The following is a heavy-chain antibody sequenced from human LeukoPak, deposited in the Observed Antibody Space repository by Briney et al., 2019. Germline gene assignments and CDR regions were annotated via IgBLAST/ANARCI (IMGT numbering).Heavy chain of an antibody. V-gene: IGHV3-30-3*01. CDR1: GFTFTSYA. CDR2: ISYDGSNK. D-gene: IGHD1-26*01. J-gene: IGHJ6*02. CDR3: AREHLTGSIVGATTGYYYYGVDV. Sequence: GGSLRLSCAASGFTFTSYAMHWVRQAPGKGLEWVAVISYDGSNKYYADSVRGRFTISRDNSKNTLYLQMNSLRAEDTAVYYCAREHLTGSIVGATTGYYYYGVDVWGQGTTVTVTS.